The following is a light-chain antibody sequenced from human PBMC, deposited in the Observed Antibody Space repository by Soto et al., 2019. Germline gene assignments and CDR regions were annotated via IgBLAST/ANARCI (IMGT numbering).Light chain of an antibody. CDR2: GAS. Sequence: EIVMTQSPATLSVSPGERATLSCRTSQSINSNLAWYQQKPGQAPRLLIHGASTRATGIPARFSGSGSGTEFTLTISSLQSEDFAVYYCQQYNNSPLTFGGGTKVEIE. J-gene: IGKJ4*01. CDR1: QSINSN. V-gene: IGKV3-15*01. CDR3: QQYNNSPLT.